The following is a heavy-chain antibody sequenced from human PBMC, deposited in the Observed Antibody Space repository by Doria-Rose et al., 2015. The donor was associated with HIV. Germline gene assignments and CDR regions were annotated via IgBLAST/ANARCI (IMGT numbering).Heavy chain of an antibody. D-gene: IGHD6-13*01. CDR1: GVSLSSPGMG. V-gene: IGHV2-26*01. J-gene: IGHJ4*02. CDR3: ARIKSSRWYHKYYLDF. CDR2: IFSDDER. Sequence: QITLKESGPVLVKPTETLTLTCTVSGVSLSSPGMGVSWIRQPPGKALEWLSNIFSDDERAYKTSLKSRLTICRGTSKSQVVLTMTDMDPVDTATYYCARIKSSRWYHKYYLDFWGQGTLVIVSA.